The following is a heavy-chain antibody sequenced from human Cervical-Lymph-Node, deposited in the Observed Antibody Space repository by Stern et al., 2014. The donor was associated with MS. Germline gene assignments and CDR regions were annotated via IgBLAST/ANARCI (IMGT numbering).Heavy chain of an antibody. Sequence: EVHLVESGGGLVKPGRSLRLSCAASGFTFSDYSMNWVRQAPGKGPEWVSSISSNGTYTSHADSVKGRFTVSRDNAKNSLFLQMNNLRAEDTAVYYCARRGGIYYLDFWGPGTLVTVSS. CDR2: ISSNGTYT. V-gene: IGHV3-21*01. D-gene: IGHD3-16*01. CDR3: ARRGGIYYLDF. CDR1: GFTFSDYS. J-gene: IGHJ4*02.